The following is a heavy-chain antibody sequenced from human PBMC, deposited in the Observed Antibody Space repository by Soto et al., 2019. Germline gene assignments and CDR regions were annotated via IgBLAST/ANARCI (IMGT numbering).Heavy chain of an antibody. CDR2: IIPILGIA. CDR3: ARSNLAAAGAGSGP. Sequence: QVQLVQSGTEVKKPGSSVKVSCKASGGTFSSYTISWVRQAPGQGLEWMGRIIPILGIANYARKVQGRVTMTADKCRSTAYLELSSLRSEVTAGYYGARSNLAAAGAGSGPWVQGTLVTVCS. V-gene: IGHV1-69*02. CDR1: GGTFSSYT. J-gene: IGHJ5*02. D-gene: IGHD6-13*01.